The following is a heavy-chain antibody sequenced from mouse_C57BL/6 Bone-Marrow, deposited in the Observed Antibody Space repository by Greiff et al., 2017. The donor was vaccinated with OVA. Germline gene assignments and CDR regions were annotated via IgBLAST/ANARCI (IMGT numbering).Heavy chain of an antibody. D-gene: IGHD1-1*01. CDR3: ARHYYGSSLYWYFDV. CDR1: GFTFSSYG. V-gene: IGHV5-6*01. CDR2: ISSGGSYT. Sequence: EVKVVESGGDLVKPGGSLKLFCAASGFTFSSYGMSWVRQTPDKRLEWVATISSGGSYTYYPDSVKGRFTISRDNAKNTLYLQMSSLKSEDTAMYYCARHYYGSSLYWYFDVWGTGTTVTVSS. J-gene: IGHJ1*03.